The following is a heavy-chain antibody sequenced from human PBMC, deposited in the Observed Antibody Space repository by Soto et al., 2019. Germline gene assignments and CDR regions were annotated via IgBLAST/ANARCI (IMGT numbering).Heavy chain of an antibody. V-gene: IGHV3-49*03. D-gene: IGHD6-6*01. CDR3: TRDRLEAARRGGRDYFDY. CDR1: GFTFGDYA. CDR2: IRSKAYGGTT. J-gene: IGHJ4*02. Sequence: PGGSLRLSCTASGFTFGDYAMSWFRQAPGKGLEWVGFIRSKAYGGTTEYAASVKGRFTISRDDSKSIAYLQMNSLKTEDTAVYYCTRDRLEAARRGGRDYFDYWGQGTLVTVSA.